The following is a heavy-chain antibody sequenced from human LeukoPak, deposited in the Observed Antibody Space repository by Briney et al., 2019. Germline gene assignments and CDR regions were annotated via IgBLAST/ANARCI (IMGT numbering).Heavy chain of an antibody. J-gene: IGHJ3*02. CDR1: GGSFSGYY. CDR3: ATALPFGELLVSGAFDI. CDR2: INHSGST. D-gene: IGHD3-10*01. Sequence: SETLSLTCAVYGGSFSGYYWSWVRQPPGKGLEWIGEINHSGSTNYNPSLKSRVTISVDTSKNQFSLKLSSVTAADTAVYYCATALPFGELLVSGAFDIWGQGIMVTVSS. V-gene: IGHV4-34*01.